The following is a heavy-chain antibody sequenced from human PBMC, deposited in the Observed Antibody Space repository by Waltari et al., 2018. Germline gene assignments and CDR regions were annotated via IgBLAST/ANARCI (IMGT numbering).Heavy chain of an antibody. CDR1: GGSFSGYY. D-gene: IGHD6-19*01. Sequence: QVQLQQWGAGLLKPSETLSLTCAVYGGSFSGYYWSWIRQPPGKGLEWIGEINHSGSTNYNPALKSRVTISVDTSKSQFSLKLSSVTAADTAVYYWARTAPNNIAVAEARVAFDIWGQGTMVTVSS. V-gene: IGHV4-34*01. CDR2: INHSGST. CDR3: ARTAPNNIAVAEARVAFDI. J-gene: IGHJ3*02.